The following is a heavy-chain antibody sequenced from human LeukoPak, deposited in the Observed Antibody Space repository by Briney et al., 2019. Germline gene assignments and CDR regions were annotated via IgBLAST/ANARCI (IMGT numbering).Heavy chain of an antibody. CDR2: ISGSGGST. J-gene: IGHJ4*02. D-gene: IGHD6-19*01. V-gene: IGHV3-23*01. CDR1: GFTFSSYA. Sequence: PGGSLRLSCAASGFTFSSYAMGWVRQAPGKGLEWVSLISGSGGSTYYADSVKGRFTISRDNSKNSLYLQMNSLRAEDTAVYYCARGVEAVAGTFDYWGQGTLVTVSS. CDR3: ARGVEAVAGTFDY.